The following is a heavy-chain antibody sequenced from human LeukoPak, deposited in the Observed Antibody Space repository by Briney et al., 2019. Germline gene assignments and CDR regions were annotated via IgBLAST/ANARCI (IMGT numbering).Heavy chain of an antibody. CDR3: ARDQGGAAAGPFDY. CDR1: GYTFTSQY. D-gene: IGHD6-13*01. Sequence: EASVKVSCKASGYTFTSQYMHWVRQAPGQGLEWMGIVNPSGGSTSYAQKFQGRVTMTRDTSTSTVYMELSSLRSEDTAVYYCARDQGGAAAGPFDYWGQGTLVTVSA. J-gene: IGHJ4*02. CDR2: VNPSGGST. V-gene: IGHV1-46*01.